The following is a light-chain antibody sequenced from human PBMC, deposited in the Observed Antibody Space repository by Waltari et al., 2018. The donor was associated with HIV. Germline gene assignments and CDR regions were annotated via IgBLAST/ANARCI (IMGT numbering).Light chain of an antibody. J-gene: IGLJ1*01. CDR3: CSYAGSSTFYV. CDR1: SSDVGRCNI. CDR2: EVS. Sequence: QSALTQPASVPGYPGQSITISCTATSSDVGRCNIVSWYPQHPGKAPKLMIYEVSKRPSGVSNRFSGSKSGNTASLTISGLQAEDEADYYCCSYAGSSTFYVFGTGTKVTVL. V-gene: IGLV2-23*02.